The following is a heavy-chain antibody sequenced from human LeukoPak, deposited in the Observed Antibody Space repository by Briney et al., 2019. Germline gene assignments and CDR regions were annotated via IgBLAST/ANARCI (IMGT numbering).Heavy chain of an antibody. D-gene: IGHD3-22*01. CDR3: TTDGYKGYYYDSSGYYYTGY. Sequence: GGSLRLSCAASGFTFSNAWMSWVRQAPGKGLEWDGRIKSKTDGGTTDYAAPVKGRFTISRDDSKNTLYLQMNSLKTEDTAVYYCTTDGYKGYYYDSSGYYYTGYWGQGTLVTVSS. CDR1: GFTFSNAW. CDR2: IKSKTDGGTT. V-gene: IGHV3-15*01. J-gene: IGHJ4*02.